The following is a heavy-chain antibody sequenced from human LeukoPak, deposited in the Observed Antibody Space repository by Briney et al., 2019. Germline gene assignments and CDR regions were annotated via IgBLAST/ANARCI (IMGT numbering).Heavy chain of an antibody. V-gene: IGHV3-23*01. CDR1: GFTFINYA. D-gene: IGHD2-15*01. Sequence: PGGSLRLSCAASGFTFINYAMSWVRQAPGKGLEWVSAISCSGGDTYYADSVKGRFTISRDNSKNTLYLQMNSLRAEDTAVYYCAKVGVRIKENWFDPWGQGTLVTVSS. CDR2: ISCSGGDT. CDR3: AKVGVRIKENWFDP. J-gene: IGHJ5*02.